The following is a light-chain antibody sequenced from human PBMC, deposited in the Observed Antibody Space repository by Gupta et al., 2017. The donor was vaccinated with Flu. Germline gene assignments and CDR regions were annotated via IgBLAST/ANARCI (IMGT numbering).Light chain of an antibody. CDR2: DAS. J-gene: IGKJ2*01. CDR3: QKHSNRHPYT. Sequence: IVLTQSPATLSLSPGERATLSCRSSQRVGTYLSWYQQKPGQTPRLLIYDASNRATGIPARFMGSGSGTDFTLTISSLEPEDVAVYYCQKHSNRHPYTFGQGTKVEI. CDR1: QRVGTY. V-gene: IGKV3-11*01.